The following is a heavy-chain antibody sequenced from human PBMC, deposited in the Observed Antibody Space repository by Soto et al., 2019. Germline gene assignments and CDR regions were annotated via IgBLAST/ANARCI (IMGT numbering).Heavy chain of an antibody. V-gene: IGHV4-30-4*01. CDR1: GGSISTYY. D-gene: IGHD4-17*01. CDR3: ATMGTPVTGLYYFDY. CDR2: IYYSGST. J-gene: IGHJ4*02. Sequence: SETLSLTCTVSGGSISTYYWSWIRQPPGKGLEWIGYIYYSGSTYYNPSLKSRVTISVDTSKNQFSLKLSSVTAADTAVYYCATMGTPVTGLYYFDYWGQGTLVTVSS.